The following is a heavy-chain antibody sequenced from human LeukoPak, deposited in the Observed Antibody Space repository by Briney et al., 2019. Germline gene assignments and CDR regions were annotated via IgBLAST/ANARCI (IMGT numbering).Heavy chain of an antibody. V-gene: IGHV4-34*01. CDR1: GGSFSGYY. J-gene: IGHJ4*02. Sequence: SETLSLTCAVYGGSFSGYYWSWIRQPPGKGLEWIGEINHSGSTNYNPSLTSRVTISVDTSKNQFSLTLSSVTAADTAVYYCARGGVRWLQSYPKFDYWGQGTLVTVSS. CDR2: INHSGST. CDR3: ARGGVRWLQSYPKFDY. D-gene: IGHD5-24*01.